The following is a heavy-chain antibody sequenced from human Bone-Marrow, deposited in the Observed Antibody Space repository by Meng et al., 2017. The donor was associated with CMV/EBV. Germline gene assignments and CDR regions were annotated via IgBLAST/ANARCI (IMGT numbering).Heavy chain of an antibody. CDR1: GFTFSSYW. CDR2: IKQDGSEK. D-gene: IGHD6-13*01. V-gene: IGHV3-7*01. Sequence: ETLSLTCAASGFTFSSYWMSWVRQAPGKGLERVANIKQDGSEKYYVDSVKGRFTISRDNAKNSLYLQMNSLRAEDTAVYYCARNRSYSSSWCDYWGQGTLVTVSS. CDR3: ARNRSYSSSWCDY. J-gene: IGHJ4*02.